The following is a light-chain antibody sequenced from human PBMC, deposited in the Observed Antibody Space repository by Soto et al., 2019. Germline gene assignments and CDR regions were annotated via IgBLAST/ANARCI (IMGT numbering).Light chain of an antibody. CDR2: GAS. Sequence: EIVMTQVPATLSVPPGERATLSCRASQSVSSNLAWYQQKPGQAPRLLIYGASTRATGIPARCSGSGSGTEFTLTISSLQSEDFAVYYCQQYNNWFPITFGQGTRLEIK. J-gene: IGKJ5*01. V-gene: IGKV3-15*01. CDR3: QQYNNWFPIT. CDR1: QSVSSN.